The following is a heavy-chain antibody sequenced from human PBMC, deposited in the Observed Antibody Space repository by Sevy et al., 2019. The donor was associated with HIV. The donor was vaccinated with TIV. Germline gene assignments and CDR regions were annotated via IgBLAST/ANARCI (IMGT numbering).Heavy chain of an antibody. Sequence: SETLSLTCTVSGGSISSGGYYWSWIRQHPGKGLEWIGYIYYSGSTYYNPSPKSRVTISVDTSKNQFSLRLSSVTAADTAVYYCAGEATGGPLYYFDYWGQGTLVTVSS. V-gene: IGHV4-31*03. CDR2: IYYSGST. CDR3: AGEATGGPLYYFDY. CDR1: GGSISSGGYY. J-gene: IGHJ4*02. D-gene: IGHD1-1*01.